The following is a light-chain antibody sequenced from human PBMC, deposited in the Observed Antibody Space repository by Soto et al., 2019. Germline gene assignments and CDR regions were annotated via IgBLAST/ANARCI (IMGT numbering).Light chain of an antibody. CDR2: DVS. Sequence: VLTQPASVSGSPGQSITISCTGTSSDVGGYNYVSWYQQHPGKAPKLMIYDVSNRPSGVSNRFSGSKSGNTASLTISGLQAEDEADYYCSSYTSSSTLPYVFGTGTKVTVL. J-gene: IGLJ1*01. CDR3: SSYTSSSTLPYV. V-gene: IGLV2-14*01. CDR1: SSDVGGYNY.